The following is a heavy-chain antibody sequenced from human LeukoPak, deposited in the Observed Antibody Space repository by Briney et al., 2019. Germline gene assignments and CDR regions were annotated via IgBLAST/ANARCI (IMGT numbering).Heavy chain of an antibody. CDR1: GFTFSSYA. V-gene: IGHV3-23*01. CDR3: AKDVRRCNGACT. Sequence: GGSLRLSCAASGFTFSSYAMSWVRQAPGKGLEWVAAVSGGGGGTYYADSVKGRFTISRDNSKNTLSLQMNSLRVEDTAIYYCAKDVRRCNGACTWGQGTLVTVSS. CDR2: VSGGGGGT. D-gene: IGHD2-8*01. J-gene: IGHJ5*02.